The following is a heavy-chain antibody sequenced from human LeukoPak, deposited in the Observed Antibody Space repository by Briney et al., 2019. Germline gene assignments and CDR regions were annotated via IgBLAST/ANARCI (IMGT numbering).Heavy chain of an antibody. D-gene: IGHD3-10*01. CDR3: ARVGITMVREGGPFDY. Sequence: PGGSLRLSCAASGFTFSSYGMHWVRQAPGKGLEWVAFIRYDGSNKYYADSVKGRFTISRDNSKNTLYLQMNSLRAEDTAVYYCARVGITMVREGGPFDYWGQGTLVTVSS. CDR2: IRYDGSNK. J-gene: IGHJ4*02. V-gene: IGHV3-30*02. CDR1: GFTFSSYG.